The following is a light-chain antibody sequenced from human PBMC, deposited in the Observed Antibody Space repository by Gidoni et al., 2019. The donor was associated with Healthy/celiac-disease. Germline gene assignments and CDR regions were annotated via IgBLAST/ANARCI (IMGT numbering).Light chain of an antibody. J-gene: IGKJ1*01. CDR3: QQRSNWPWT. CDR1: QSVSSY. V-gene: IGKV3-11*01. CDR2: DAS. Sequence: EIVLTQSPATLSLSPGERATLSCRASQSVSSYLAGYQQKPGQAPRLLIYDASNRATGSPARFSGSGSGTDFTRTISSLEPEDFAVYYCQQRSNWPWTFGQGTKVEIK.